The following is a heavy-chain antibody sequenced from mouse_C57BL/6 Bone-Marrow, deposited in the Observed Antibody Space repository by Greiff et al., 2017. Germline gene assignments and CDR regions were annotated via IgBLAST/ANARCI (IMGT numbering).Heavy chain of an antibody. D-gene: IGHD3-1*01. CDR3: ASSGDYDWYFDV. J-gene: IGHJ1*03. V-gene: IGHV1-72*01. CDR1: GYTFTSYW. Sequence: QLQQPGAELVKPGGSVKLSCKASGYTFTSYWMHWVKQRPGRGLGWVGRIDSYSGGTMYNEKCKSKATLTVDKSSSTAYMQISSLTSEDSAIYYCASSGDYDWYFDVWGTGTTVTVSS. CDR2: IDSYSGGT.